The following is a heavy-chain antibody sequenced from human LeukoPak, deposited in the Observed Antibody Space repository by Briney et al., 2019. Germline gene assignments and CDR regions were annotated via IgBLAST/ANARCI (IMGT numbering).Heavy chain of an antibody. V-gene: IGHV3-73*01. J-gene: IGHJ4*02. Sequence: GGSLRLSCAASGFTFSGSAMHWVRQASGKGLEWVGRIRSKANSYPTAYAASVKGRFTISRDDSKNTAYLQMNSLKTEDTAVYYCTRGIGYCSGGSCYFDYWGQGTLVTVSS. CDR3: TRGIGYCSGGSCYFDY. D-gene: IGHD2-15*01. CDR1: GFTFSGSA. CDR2: IRSKANSYPT.